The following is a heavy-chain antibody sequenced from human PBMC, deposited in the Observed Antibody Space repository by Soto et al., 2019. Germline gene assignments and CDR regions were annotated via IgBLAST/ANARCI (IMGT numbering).Heavy chain of an antibody. D-gene: IGHD5-18*01. CDR3: PRHRYSYWGYYYSGMDV. J-gene: IGHJ6*02. CDR2: IYYSGST. CDR1: GGSISSSNYY. V-gene: IGHV4-39*01. Sequence: PSETLSLTCTVSGGSISSSNYYWGWIRQPPGKGLEWIGSIYYSGSTYYNPSLKSRVTISVDTSKNQFSLKLSSVTAADTAVYYCPRHRYSYWGYYYSGMDVWGQGTTVTDSS.